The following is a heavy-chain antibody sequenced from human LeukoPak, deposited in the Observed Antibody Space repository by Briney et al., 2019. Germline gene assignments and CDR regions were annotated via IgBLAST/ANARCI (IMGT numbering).Heavy chain of an antibody. J-gene: IGHJ1*01. CDR3: ARRRYFDGSGYLE. CDR2: IYYSGRT. CDR1: GDSVSRSDSY. Sequence: SETLSLTCSVSGDSVSRSDSYWDWIRQPPGKGLEWIGTIYYSGRTYYSPSLRSRVTMSVDPSNNQFSLTLRSVTAANTALYYCARRRYFDGSGYLEWGQGTLLSVSS. V-gene: IGHV4-39*01. D-gene: IGHD3-22*01.